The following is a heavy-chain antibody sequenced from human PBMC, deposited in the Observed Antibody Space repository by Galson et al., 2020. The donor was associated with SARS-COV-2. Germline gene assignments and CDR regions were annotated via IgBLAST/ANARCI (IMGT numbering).Heavy chain of an antibody. D-gene: IGHD5-18*01. CDR2: IYTSGGT. J-gene: IGHJ6*03. V-gene: IGHV4-61*09. Sequence: SETLSLTCTVSGDSISSGSYYWSWIRQPAGKGLEWIGHIYTSGGTNYNPSLKSRVTISVDTSKNQFSLKLSSVTAADTAVYYCASCSGYNYGYYYYMDVWGKGTTVTVSS. CDR1: GDSISSGSYY. CDR3: ASCSGYNYGYYYYMDV.